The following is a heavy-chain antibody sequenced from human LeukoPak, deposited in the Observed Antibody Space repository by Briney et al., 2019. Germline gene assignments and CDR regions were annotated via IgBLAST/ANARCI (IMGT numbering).Heavy chain of an antibody. CDR1: GYTFTSYG. CDR2: ISAYNGNT. Sequence: GASVKVSCKASGYTFTSYGISWVRQAPGQGLEWMGWISAYNGNTNYAQKLQGRVTMTTDTSTSTAYMELSSLRSDDTAVYYCARDRYDFWSGYHSRAGWFDPWGQGTLVTVSS. CDR3: ARDRYDFWSGYHSRAGWFDP. V-gene: IGHV1-18*01. D-gene: IGHD3-3*01. J-gene: IGHJ5*02.